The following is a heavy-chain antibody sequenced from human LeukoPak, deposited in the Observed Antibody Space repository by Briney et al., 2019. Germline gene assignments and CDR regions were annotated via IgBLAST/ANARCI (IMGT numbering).Heavy chain of an antibody. J-gene: IGHJ5*02. Sequence: ASVKVSCKASGYTFTDYYIYWVRQAPGQGLEWMGWISPNSGGTNYAQKFQGRVTMTRDTSISTAYMELSRLTSDDTAVYYCARGVAAVGGRWFDPWGQGTLVTVSS. CDR2: ISPNSGGT. CDR3: ARGVAAVGGRWFDP. CDR1: GYTFTDYY. D-gene: IGHD6-13*01. V-gene: IGHV1-2*02.